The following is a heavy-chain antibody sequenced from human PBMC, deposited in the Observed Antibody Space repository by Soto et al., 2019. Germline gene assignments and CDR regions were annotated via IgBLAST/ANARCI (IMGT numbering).Heavy chain of an antibody. CDR1: GFTFSSYA. CDR2: ISGSGGST. V-gene: IGHV3-23*01. Sequence: GGYLRLSCAASGFTFSSYAMSWVRQDPGKGLEWVSAISGSGGSTYYADSVKGRFTISRDNSKNTLYLQMNSLRAEDTAVYYCAKRGYYDSSGYSDYWGQGTLVTVSS. CDR3: AKRGYYDSSGYSDY. J-gene: IGHJ4*02. D-gene: IGHD3-22*01.